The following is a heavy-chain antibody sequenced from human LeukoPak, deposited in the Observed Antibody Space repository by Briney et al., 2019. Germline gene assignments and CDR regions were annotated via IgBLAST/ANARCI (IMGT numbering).Heavy chain of an antibody. V-gene: IGHV3-66*02. D-gene: IGHD3-10*01. J-gene: IGHJ6*03. CDR3: ARVEASEGYYGSYHYYYMDV. CDR1: EFTVSSNC. CDR2: IYDGGDT. Sequence: GESLRLSCAASEFTVSSNCMAWVRQAPGKGPEWVSVIYDGGDTDYADSVKGRFTISRDNPKDTLFLQMNSLRAEDTAVYYCARVEASEGYYGSYHYYYMDVWGKGTTVTVSS.